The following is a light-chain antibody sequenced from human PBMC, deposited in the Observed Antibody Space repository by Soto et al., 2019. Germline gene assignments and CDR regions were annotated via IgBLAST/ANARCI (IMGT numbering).Light chain of an antibody. CDR2: KAS. J-gene: IGKJ1*01. V-gene: IGKV1-5*03. CDR1: QSISSR. Sequence: DIQMTQSPSTLSASVGDRVTITCRASQSISSRLAWYQQKPGKAPKLLIYKASSLESGVPSRFSGSGSGTEFTLTISSPQPDDFATYYCQQYNSYPTFGQGTKVEIK. CDR3: QQYNSYPT.